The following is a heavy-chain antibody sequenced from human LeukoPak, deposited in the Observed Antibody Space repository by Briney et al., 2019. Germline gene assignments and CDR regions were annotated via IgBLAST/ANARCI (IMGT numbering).Heavy chain of an antibody. Sequence: SETLSLTCTVSGGSISNNSYYWGWIRQPPGKGLEWIGSIYYSGSTYYNASLQSRVTISVDTSKNQFSLKLSSVTAADTAVYYCASGGYSGYAFDYWGQGILVTVSS. CDR2: IYYSGST. CDR1: GGSISNNSYY. CDR3: ASGGYSGYAFDY. J-gene: IGHJ4*02. V-gene: IGHV4-39*07. D-gene: IGHD5-12*01.